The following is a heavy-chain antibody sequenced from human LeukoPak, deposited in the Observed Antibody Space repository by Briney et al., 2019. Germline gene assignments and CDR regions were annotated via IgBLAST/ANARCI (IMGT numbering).Heavy chain of an antibody. CDR3: ATYVRGDFDY. CDR1: GFTFSSYA. V-gene: IGHV3-23*01. D-gene: IGHD3-10*02. Sequence: GGSLRLSCATSGFTFSSYAMSWVRQAPGKGLEWVSTVSGGGGSTWYADSVKGRFTISRDNSKNTLYLQMNSLRAEDTAVYYCATYVRGDFDYWGQGTLVTVSS. J-gene: IGHJ4*02. CDR2: VSGGGGST.